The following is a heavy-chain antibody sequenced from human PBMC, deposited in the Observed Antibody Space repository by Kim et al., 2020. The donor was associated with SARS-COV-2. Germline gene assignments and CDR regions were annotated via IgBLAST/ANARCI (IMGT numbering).Heavy chain of an antibody. CDR2: IRSKAYGGTT. Sequence: GGSLRLSCTASGFNFGDYAMSWFRQAPGKGLEWVGFIRSKAYGGTTEYAASVKGRFTISRDDSKSIAYLQMNSLKTEDTAVYYCTTLMGGYYDSSGLHYWGQGTLVTVSS. CDR1: GFNFGDYA. CDR3: TTLMGGYYDSSGLHY. D-gene: IGHD3-22*01. J-gene: IGHJ4*02. V-gene: IGHV3-49*03.